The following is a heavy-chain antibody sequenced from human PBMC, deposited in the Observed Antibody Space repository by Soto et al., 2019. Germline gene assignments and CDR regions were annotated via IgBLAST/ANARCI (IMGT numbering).Heavy chain of an antibody. CDR1: GGSISSSSYY. Sequence: SETLSLTCTVSGGSISSSSYYWGWIRQPPGKGLEWFGSIYYSGSTYYNPTLKSRVTISVDTSKNQFSLTLSSVTAADTAVYYCASELLDSGSYYFDYWGQGTLVTVSS. V-gene: IGHV4-39*07. CDR3: ASELLDSGSYYFDY. J-gene: IGHJ4*02. D-gene: IGHD1-26*01. CDR2: IYYSGST.